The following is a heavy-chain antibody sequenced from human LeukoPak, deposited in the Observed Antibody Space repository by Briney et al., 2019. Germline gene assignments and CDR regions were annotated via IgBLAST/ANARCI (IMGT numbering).Heavy chain of an antibody. J-gene: IGHJ6*02. V-gene: IGHV1-8*01. CDR2: MNPNSGNT. CDR1: GYTFTSYD. D-gene: IGHD2-15*01. CDR3: ASCSGGSCYSPVYYYYGMDV. Sequence: ASVKVSCKASGYTFTSYDINWVRQATGQGLEWMGWMNPNSGNTGYAQKFQGRVTMTRNTSISTAYMELSSLRSEDTAVYYCASCSGGSCYSPVYYYYGMDVWGQGTTVTVSS.